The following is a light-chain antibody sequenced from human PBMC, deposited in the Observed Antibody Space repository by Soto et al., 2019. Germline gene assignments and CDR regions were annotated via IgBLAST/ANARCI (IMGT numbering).Light chain of an antibody. CDR1: QGISNY. V-gene: IGKV1-27*01. CDR2: AAS. J-gene: IGKJ1*01. Sequence: DTHMTKSPSSMSAPVGDRVTITCRASQGISNYLAWYQQKPGTVPKLLISAASTLQTGVPSRFSGGGSGTDFTLTISSLQPEDVATYYCQKYNSAPWTFGQGTKVDIK. CDR3: QKYNSAPWT.